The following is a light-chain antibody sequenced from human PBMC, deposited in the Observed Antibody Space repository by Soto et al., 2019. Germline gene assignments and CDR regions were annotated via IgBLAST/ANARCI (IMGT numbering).Light chain of an antibody. CDR1: ISDIGTYYY. V-gene: IGLV2-8*01. J-gene: IGLJ2*01. CDR3: SSYAGTKPLV. CDR2: EVS. Sequence: QSALTQPPSASGSPGQSVTISCTGTISDIGTYYYVSWYQQHPGKAPKLIIYEVSERPSGVPDRFSGSKSGNTASLTVSGLQAEDAAHYYCSSYAGTKPLVFGGGTKLTVL.